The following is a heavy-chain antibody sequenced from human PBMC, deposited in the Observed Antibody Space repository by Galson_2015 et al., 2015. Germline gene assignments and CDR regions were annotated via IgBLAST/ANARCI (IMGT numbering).Heavy chain of an antibody. Sequence: SLRLSCAASGFTFPDYAMHWVRQAPGKGLEWVSGISWNGGSLCYADSVKGRFSISRDNAKNSLYLQMNSLRPEDTAFYYCARNFIEGTNWDEDFPGYWGQGTLVTVSS. J-gene: IGHJ4*02. D-gene: IGHD1-1*01. CDR2: ISWNGGSL. CDR1: GFTFPDYA. V-gene: IGHV3-9*01. CDR3: ARNFIEGTNWDEDFPGY.